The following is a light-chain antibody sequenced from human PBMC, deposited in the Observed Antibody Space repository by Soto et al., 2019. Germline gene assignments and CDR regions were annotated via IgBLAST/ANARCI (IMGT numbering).Light chain of an antibody. J-gene: IGLJ1*01. V-gene: IGLV1-44*01. CDR1: SSNIGSNT. CDR3: QSYDSSLSGSV. Sequence: SVLTQPPSASGTPGQRVTISCSGSSSNIGSNTVNWYQQLPGTAPKLLIYSNNQRPSGVPDRFSGSKSGTSASLAITGLQAEDEADYYCQSYDSSLSGSVFGTGTKVTV. CDR2: SNN.